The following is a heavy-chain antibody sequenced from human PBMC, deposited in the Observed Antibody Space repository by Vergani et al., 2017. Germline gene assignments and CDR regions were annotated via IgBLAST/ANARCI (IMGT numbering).Heavy chain of an antibody. Sequence: EVQLVESGGVVVQPGGSLRLSCAASGFTFDDYTMHWVRQAPGKGLEWVSLISWDGGSTYYADSVKGRFTISRDNSKNSLYLQMNSLRTEDTALYYCARFRKGYSSGWYRYFDLWGRGTLVTVSS. CDR3: ARFRKGYSSGWYRYFDL. J-gene: IGHJ2*01. V-gene: IGHV3-43*01. CDR1: GFTFDDYT. D-gene: IGHD6-19*01. CDR2: ISWDGGST.